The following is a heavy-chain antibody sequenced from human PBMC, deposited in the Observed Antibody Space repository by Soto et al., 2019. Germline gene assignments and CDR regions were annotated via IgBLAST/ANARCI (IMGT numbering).Heavy chain of an antibody. CDR3: ERVRENYDFWSGYDVAGMDV. D-gene: IGHD3-3*01. J-gene: IGHJ6*02. Sequence: EVQLVETGGGLIQPGGSLRLSCAASGFTVSSNYMSWVRQAPGKGLEWVSVIYSGGSTYYADSVKGRFTISRDNSKNTLYLQMNSLRAEDTAVYYCERVRENYDFWSGYDVAGMDVWGQGTTVTVSS. V-gene: IGHV3-53*02. CDR1: GFTVSSNY. CDR2: IYSGGST.